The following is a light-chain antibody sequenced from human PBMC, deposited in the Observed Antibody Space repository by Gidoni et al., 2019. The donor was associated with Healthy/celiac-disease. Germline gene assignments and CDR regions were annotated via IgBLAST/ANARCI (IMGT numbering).Light chain of an antibody. CDR3: QKYNSAPLT. CDR1: QGISNY. Sequence: DIQMTQSPSSLSASVGDRVTITCRARQGISNYLAWYQQKPGKVPKLLIYAASTLQSGVPSRFSGSGSGTDFTLTISSLQPEDVATYYCQKYNSAPLTFGGGTKVGIK. CDR2: AAS. J-gene: IGKJ4*01. V-gene: IGKV1-27*01.